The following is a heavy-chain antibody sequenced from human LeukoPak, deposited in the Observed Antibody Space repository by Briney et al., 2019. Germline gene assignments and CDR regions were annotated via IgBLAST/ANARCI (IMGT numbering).Heavy chain of an antibody. Sequence: GASVKVSCKASGGTFSSYAISWVRQAPGQGLEWMGGIIPIFGTANYAQKFQGRVTITADESTSTAYMELSSLRSEDTAVYYCARSSGYSQWHIPKFDYWGQGTLVTVSS. CDR2: IIPIFGTA. CDR1: GGTFSSYA. CDR3: ARSSGYSQWHIPKFDY. D-gene: IGHD3-22*01. J-gene: IGHJ4*02. V-gene: IGHV1-69*13.